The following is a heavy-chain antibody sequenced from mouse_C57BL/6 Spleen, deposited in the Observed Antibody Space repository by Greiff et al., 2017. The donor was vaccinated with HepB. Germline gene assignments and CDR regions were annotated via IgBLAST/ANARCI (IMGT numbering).Heavy chain of an antibody. V-gene: IGHV1-64*01. Sequence: VQLQQSGAELVKPGASVKLSCKASGYTFTSYWMHWVKQRPGQGLEWIGMIHPNSGSTNYNEKFKSKATLTVDKSSSTAYMQLSSLTSEDSAVYYCAGTVVATDAMDYWGQGTSVTVSS. D-gene: IGHD1-1*01. CDR2: IHPNSGST. J-gene: IGHJ4*01. CDR1: GYTFTSYW. CDR3: AGTVVATDAMDY.